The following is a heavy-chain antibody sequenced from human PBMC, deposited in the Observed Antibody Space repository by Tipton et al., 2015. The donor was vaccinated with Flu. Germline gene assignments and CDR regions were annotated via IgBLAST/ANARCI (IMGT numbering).Heavy chain of an antibody. J-gene: IGHJ4*02. CDR2: IYYSGST. CDR3: ARDKSEWELLGPFDY. V-gene: IGHV4-59*01. CDR1: GGSISSYY. D-gene: IGHD1-26*01. Sequence: TLSLTCTVSGGSISSYYWSWIRQPPGKGLEWIGYIYYSGSTNYNPSLKSRVTISVDTSKNQFSLKLSSVTAADTAVYYCARDKSEWELLGPFDYWGPGTLVTVSS.